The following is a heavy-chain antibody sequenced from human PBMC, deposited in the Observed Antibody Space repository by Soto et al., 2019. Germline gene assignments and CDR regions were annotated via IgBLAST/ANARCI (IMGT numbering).Heavy chain of an antibody. V-gene: IGHV2-26*01. CDR2: IFSYDEK. D-gene: IGHD6-25*01. CDR1: GFSLIDARLA. CDR3: ARIVLAPEGGWFAP. Sequence: QVTLKESGPVLVKPTDTLTLTCTVSGFSLIDARLAVTWIRQPPGKALEWLAHIFSYDEKSYSTSLKSRLTISTDTSKRQVVLTMTNMDPVDTATYYCARIVLAPEGGWFAPWGQGTLVTVSS. J-gene: IGHJ5*02.